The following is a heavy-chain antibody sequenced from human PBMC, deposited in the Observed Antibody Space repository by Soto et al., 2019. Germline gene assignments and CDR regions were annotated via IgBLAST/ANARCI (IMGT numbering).Heavy chain of an antibody. Sequence: EVQLVESGGGLVQPGGSLRLSCAASGFSVSTNYMNWVRQAPGKGLEWVSVIYGGGTTYYADSVKGRFTISRDNSKNTLYLQMNSLRAEDTAVYYCARGRSESSDFDSWGQGTLVTVSS. V-gene: IGHV3-66*01. CDR2: IYGGGTT. J-gene: IGHJ4*02. CDR3: ARGRSESSDFDS. CDR1: GFSVSTNY. D-gene: IGHD3-10*01.